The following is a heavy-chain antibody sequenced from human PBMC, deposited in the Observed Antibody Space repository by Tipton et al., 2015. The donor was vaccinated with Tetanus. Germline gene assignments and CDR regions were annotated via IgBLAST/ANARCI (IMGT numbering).Heavy chain of an antibody. Sequence: TLSLTCTVSGGSISSSSYYWGWIRQPPEKGLEWIGTINYSGSTYYNPSLKGRVTISVDTSKNQFSLKLSSVSAADTAVYYCARRTGGGFYARFDYWGRGTLVTVSS. D-gene: IGHD1-26*01. V-gene: IGHV4-39*01. J-gene: IGHJ4*02. CDR3: ARRTGGGFYARFDY. CDR2: INYSGST. CDR1: GGSISSSSYY.